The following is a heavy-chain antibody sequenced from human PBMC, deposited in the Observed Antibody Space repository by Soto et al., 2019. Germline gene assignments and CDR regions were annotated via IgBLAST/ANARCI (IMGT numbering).Heavy chain of an antibody. D-gene: IGHD1-26*01. J-gene: IGHJ5*02. CDR2: IYYSGST. V-gene: IGHV4-39*01. Sequence: KPSETLSLTCTVSGGSISSSSYYWGWIRQPPGKGLEWIGSIYYSGSTYYNPSLKSRVTISVDTSKNQFSLKLSSVTAADTAVYYCARRVTAWGWFDPWGQGTLVTVSS. CDR3: ARRVTAWGWFDP. CDR1: GGSISSSSYY.